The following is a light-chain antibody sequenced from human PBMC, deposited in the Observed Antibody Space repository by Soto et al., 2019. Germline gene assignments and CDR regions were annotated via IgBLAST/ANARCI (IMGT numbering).Light chain of an antibody. V-gene: IGKV3D-15*01. Sequence: ETVITQSPVTLSVSPGERATLSCRASQSVSSNLAWYEQKSGQPPRLLIYGASTRATGIPARFSGSGAGTEFTLTISSLQSEDVAVYYCQQYNNWTRTFGQGTKVDIK. CDR3: QQYNNWTRT. CDR2: GAS. CDR1: QSVSSN. J-gene: IGKJ1*01.